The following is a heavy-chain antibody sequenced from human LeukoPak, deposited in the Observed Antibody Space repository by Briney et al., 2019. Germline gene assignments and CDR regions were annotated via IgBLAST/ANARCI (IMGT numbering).Heavy chain of an antibody. CDR3: ARAFSTTAFDY. CDR2: ISYDGSNK. CDR1: GFTFSTYG. D-gene: IGHD4-17*01. J-gene: IGHJ4*02. Sequence: GGSLRLSCAASGFTFSTYGMHWVRQAPGKGLEWVAVISYDGSNKYYADSVKGRFTISRDNSKNTLYLQMNILRAEDTAVYYCARAFSTTAFDYWGQGTLVTVSS. V-gene: IGHV3-30*03.